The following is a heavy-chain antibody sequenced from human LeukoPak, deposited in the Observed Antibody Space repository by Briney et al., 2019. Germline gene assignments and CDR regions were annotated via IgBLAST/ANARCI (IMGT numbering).Heavy chain of an antibody. CDR1: GFIFSSYG. CDR3: VFAEAEDGIRYFDWSTWE. V-gene: IGHV3-23*01. J-gene: IGHJ4*02. D-gene: IGHD3-9*01. Sequence: GESLILSCAAAGFIFSSYGLTWVRQAPGKVLEWVSGISGSGGSTYYADSVNGRFTISRDNSKKPFYLQMNSLRAEDTAVYYFVFAEAEDGIRYFDWSTWEWGQGTLVTVSS. CDR2: ISGSGGST.